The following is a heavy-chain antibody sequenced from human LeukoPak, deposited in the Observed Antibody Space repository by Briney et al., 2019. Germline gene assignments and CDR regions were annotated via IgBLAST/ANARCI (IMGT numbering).Heavy chain of an antibody. Sequence: GGSLSLSCAASGFTFSSYAMSWVRQAPGKGLEWVSGISGSGGSTYYADSVKGRFTISRDNSRNTLYLQMSSPRAEDTAVYYCAILPGYSSGWYEVNYWGQGTLVTVSS. CDR1: GFTFSSYA. J-gene: IGHJ4*02. CDR3: AILPGYSSGWYEVNY. D-gene: IGHD6-13*01. CDR2: ISGSGGST. V-gene: IGHV3-23*01.